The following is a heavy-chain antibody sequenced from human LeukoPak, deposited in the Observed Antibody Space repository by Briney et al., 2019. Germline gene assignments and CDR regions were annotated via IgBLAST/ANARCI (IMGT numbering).Heavy chain of an antibody. CDR2: INPNSGGT. J-gene: IGHJ4*02. V-gene: IGHV1-2*02. Sequence: ASVKVSCKASGYTFTSYGISWVRQAPGQGLEWMGWINPNSGGTNYAQKFQGRVTMTRDTSISTAYMELSRLRSDDTAVYYCARDSTYTYYYDSSGPYYFDYWGQGTLVTVSS. CDR3: ARDSTYTYYYDSSGPYYFDY. CDR1: GYTFTSYG. D-gene: IGHD3-22*01.